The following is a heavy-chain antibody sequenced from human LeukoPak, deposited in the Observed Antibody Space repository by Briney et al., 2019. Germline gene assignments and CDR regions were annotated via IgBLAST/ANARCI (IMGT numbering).Heavy chain of an antibody. J-gene: IGHJ3*02. Sequence: PSETLSLTCTVSGGSVSSGSYSWSWIRQPPGKGLEWIGYIYHSGSTYYNPSLKSRVTISVDRSKNQFSLKLSSVTAADTAVYYCARGSSSWRGAFDIWGQGTMVTVSS. V-gene: IGHV4-30-2*01. D-gene: IGHD6-13*01. CDR3: ARGSSSWRGAFDI. CDR1: GGSVSSGSYS. CDR2: IYHSGST.